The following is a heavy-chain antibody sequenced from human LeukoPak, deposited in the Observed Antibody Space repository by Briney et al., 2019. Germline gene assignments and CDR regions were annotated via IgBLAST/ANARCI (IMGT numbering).Heavy chain of an antibody. CDR3: VKKTSYCGSACHPYYFDH. Sequence: AGSLRLSCAASGFSFNNYVMSWVRQPPGRGLEWVATISASGGTTYYPDSVKGRFTIARDTSKNTLYLQLNSLRADDTAIYYCVKKTSYCGSACHPYYFDHWGQGTLVTVSS. D-gene: IGHD2-21*02. CDR2: ISASGGTT. V-gene: IGHV3-23*01. J-gene: IGHJ4*02. CDR1: GFSFNNYV.